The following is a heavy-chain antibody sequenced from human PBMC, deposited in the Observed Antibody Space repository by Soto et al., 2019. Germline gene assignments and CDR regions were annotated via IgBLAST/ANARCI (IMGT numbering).Heavy chain of an antibody. CDR2: IYHSGST. Sequence: SETLSLTCAVSGYSISSGYYLGWILQPPGKGLEWIGSIYHSGSTYYNPSLKSRVTISVDTSKNQFSLKLSSVTAADTAVYYCARGGYYDSSGYYYYFDYWGQGTLVTVSS. V-gene: IGHV4-38-2*01. J-gene: IGHJ4*02. D-gene: IGHD3-22*01. CDR1: GYSISSGYY. CDR3: ARGGYYDSSGYYYYFDY.